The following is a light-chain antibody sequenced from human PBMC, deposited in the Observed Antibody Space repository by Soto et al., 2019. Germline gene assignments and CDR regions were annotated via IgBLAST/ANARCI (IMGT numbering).Light chain of an antibody. J-gene: IGKJ3*01. CDR1: QGISSA. CDR2: DAS. CDR3: QQLTT. V-gene: IGKV1-13*01. Sequence: AIQLTQSPSSLSASVGDRVTITCRASQGISSALACYQQKPGKAAKLLIYDASILESGVPSRFSGSGFGTDFTLIISTLQPEGFATYYCQQLTTFGPGTKVDIK.